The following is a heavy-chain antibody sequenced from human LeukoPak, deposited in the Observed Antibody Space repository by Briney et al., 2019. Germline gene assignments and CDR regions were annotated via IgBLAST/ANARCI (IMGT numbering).Heavy chain of an antibody. Sequence: GGSLRLSCAASGFTFGSSWMHWVRQAPGKGLVWVSHINNDGSDTKYAVSVKGRFTISRDNAKNTLSLQMSSLRVEDTAVYYCARGSPLGGNWGQGTLVTVSS. CDR1: GFTFGSSW. J-gene: IGHJ4*02. V-gene: IGHV3-74*03. CDR2: INNDGSDT. CDR3: ARGSPLGGN.